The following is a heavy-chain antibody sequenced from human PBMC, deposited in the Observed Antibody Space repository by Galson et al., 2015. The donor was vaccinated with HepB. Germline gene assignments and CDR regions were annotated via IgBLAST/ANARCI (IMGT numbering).Heavy chain of an antibody. CDR2: IKSKTDGGTT. V-gene: IGHV3-15*01. CDR3: TTDPPFAYSGSPSRGY. CDR1: GFTLSNAW. Sequence: SLRLSCAASGFTLSNAWMSWVRQAPGKGLEWVGRIKSKTDGGTTDYAAPVKGRFTISRDDSKNTLYLQMNSLKTEDTAVYYCTTDPPFAYSGSPSRGYWGQGTLVTVSS. J-gene: IGHJ4*02. D-gene: IGHD1-26*01.